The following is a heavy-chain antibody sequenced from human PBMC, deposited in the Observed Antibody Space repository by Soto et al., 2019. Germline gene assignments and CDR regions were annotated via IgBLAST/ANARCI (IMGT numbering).Heavy chain of an antibody. J-gene: IGHJ4*02. D-gene: IGHD3-16*01. CDR3: ASVTFGGIVLAH. CDR2: IYFNGNT. V-gene: IGHV4-4*07. CDR1: GGSISSYY. Sequence: SETLSLTCTVSGGSISSYYWSWIRQPAGKGLEWIGRIYFNGNTNYNPSLKRRVTMSIDTSKKQFSLNLSSVTAADTAVYYCASVTFGGIVLAHWGQGALVTVSS.